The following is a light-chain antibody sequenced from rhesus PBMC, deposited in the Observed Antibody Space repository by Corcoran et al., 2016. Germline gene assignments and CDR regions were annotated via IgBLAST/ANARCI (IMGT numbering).Light chain of an antibody. CDR2: AAS. CDR1: HGISNN. J-gene: IGKJ4*01. V-gene: IGKV1S17*01. CDR3: QHGYGLT. Sequence: DIQMTQSPSSLSASVGDRVTITCQASHGISNNLAWYQQKPGKVPKLLIYAASTLQSGVPSRFSGSGAGTDFTLNISSLQPEEFGTYYWQHGYGLTFGGGTKVEIK.